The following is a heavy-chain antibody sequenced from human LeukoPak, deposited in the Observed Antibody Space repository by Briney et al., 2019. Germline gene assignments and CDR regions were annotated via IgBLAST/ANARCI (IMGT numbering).Heavy chain of an antibody. J-gene: IGHJ4*02. D-gene: IGHD3-22*01. Sequence: PGGSLRLSCAASGFTFNKFCISWVRQTPGKGLEYVSGISGGESTYYADSVKGRFTISRDNAKNSLYLQMNSLRAEDTAVYYCAKSYYDGSGYHSDYWGQGTLVTVSS. CDR2: ISGGEST. CDR1: GFTFNKFC. V-gene: IGHV3-69-1*01. CDR3: AKSYYDGSGYHSDY.